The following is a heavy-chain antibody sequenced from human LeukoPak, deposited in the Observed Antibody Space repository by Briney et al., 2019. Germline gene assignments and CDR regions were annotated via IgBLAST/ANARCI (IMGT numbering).Heavy chain of an antibody. Sequence: SETLSLTCAVYGGSFSGYYWSWIRQPPGKGLEWIGEINHSGSTNYSPSLKSRVTISVDTSKNQFSLKLSSVTAADTAVYYCATSKTKQYYYGSRGYFDYWGQGTLVTVSS. CDR1: GGSFSGYY. D-gene: IGHD3-10*01. J-gene: IGHJ4*02. V-gene: IGHV4-34*01. CDR2: INHSGST. CDR3: ATSKTKQYYYGSRGYFDY.